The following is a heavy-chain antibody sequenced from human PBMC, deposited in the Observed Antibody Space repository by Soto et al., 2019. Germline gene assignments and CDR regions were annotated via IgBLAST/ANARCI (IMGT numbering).Heavy chain of an antibody. Sequence: SVKVSCKASGFTFNSSAVHWVREARGQRLEWIGWIVVGSGNTDYAQKFQERVTITRDMSTSTAYMDLSSLRSEDTVVYYCAADKGHSYGYGTYWGQGTLVTVSS. D-gene: IGHD5-18*01. J-gene: IGHJ4*02. V-gene: IGHV1-58*01. CDR2: IVVGSGNT. CDR1: GFTFNSSA. CDR3: AADKGHSYGYGTY.